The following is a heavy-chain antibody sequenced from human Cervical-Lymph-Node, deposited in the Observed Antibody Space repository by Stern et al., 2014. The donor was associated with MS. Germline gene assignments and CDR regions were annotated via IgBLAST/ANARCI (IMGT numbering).Heavy chain of an antibody. V-gene: IGHV3-43*01. CDR2: ISWDATTE. CDR1: GFNFGDYV. CDR3: AKGRSQYGGMDA. Sequence: EVPLVESGGVVVQPGGSLRLSCAATGFNFGDYVMHWVRQPPRPGLARFSLISWDATTEYYADSVNGLFTISRDSRTDFLYFEMTGLRPEDTGLYYCAKGRSQYGGMDAWGQGTTVIVSS. J-gene: IGHJ6*02. D-gene: IGHD4-17*01.